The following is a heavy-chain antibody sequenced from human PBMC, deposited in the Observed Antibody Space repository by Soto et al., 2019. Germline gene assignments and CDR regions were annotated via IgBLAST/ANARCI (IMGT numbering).Heavy chain of an antibody. CDR2: IIPIFGTA. CDR1: GGTFSSYA. J-gene: IGHJ6*02. CDR3: ARAQGLWGGYYYYYGMDV. Sequence: QVQLVQSGAEVKKPGSSVKVSCKASGGTFSSYAISWVRQAPGQGLEWMGGIIPIFGTANYAQKFQGRVTITADEATSTAYMELSSLRAEDTAVYYCARAQGLWGGYYYYYGMDVWGQGTTVTVSS. D-gene: IGHD2-21*01. V-gene: IGHV1-69*01.